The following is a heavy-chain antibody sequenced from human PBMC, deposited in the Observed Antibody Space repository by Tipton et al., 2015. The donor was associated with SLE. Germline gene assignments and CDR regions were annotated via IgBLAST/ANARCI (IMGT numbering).Heavy chain of an antibody. V-gene: IGHV4-59*01. CDR1: GGSIFSSY. CDR3: ARDGGAATESYNFHISV. CDR2: IYFRRST. D-gene: IGHD3-16*01. J-gene: IGHJ6*03. Sequence: TLSLTCTVSGGSIFSSYWSWIRQPPGKGLEWIGGIYFRRSTNYNPSLRSRVTMSVDSSNSQFSLKLSSVTAADTAVYYCARDGGAATESYNFHISVWGIGTTVT.